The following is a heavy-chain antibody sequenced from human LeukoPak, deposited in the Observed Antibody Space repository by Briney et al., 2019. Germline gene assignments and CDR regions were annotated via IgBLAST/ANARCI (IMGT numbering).Heavy chain of an antibody. CDR3: ARDLGYSSGPPFDY. D-gene: IGHD6-19*01. J-gene: IGHJ4*02. CDR1: GGSISNYY. Sequence: SETLSLTCTVSGGSISNYYWNWIRQPPGKGLEWIGYIYYSGTTNYNPSLKSRVSMSVDTSKNQFSLQLNSVTPEDTAVYYCARDLGYSSGPPFDYWGQGTLVTVSS. CDR2: IYYSGTT. V-gene: IGHV4-59*12.